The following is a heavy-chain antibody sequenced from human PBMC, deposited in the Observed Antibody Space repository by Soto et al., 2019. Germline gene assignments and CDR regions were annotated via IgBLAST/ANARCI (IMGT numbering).Heavy chain of an antibody. CDR2: FGSFGSTM. D-gene: IGHD3-10*01. CDR3: AKDRGGLGSGDDFDY. CDR1: GFTFSNYA. Sequence: GGSLRLSCVASGFTFSNYAMNWVRQPPGKGLEWVSHFGSFGSTMYYADSVKGRFAISRDNSKNTLYLQMNSLTAEDTAVYYCAKDRGGLGSGDDFDYWGQGTLVTVSS. V-gene: IGHV3-23*01. J-gene: IGHJ4*02.